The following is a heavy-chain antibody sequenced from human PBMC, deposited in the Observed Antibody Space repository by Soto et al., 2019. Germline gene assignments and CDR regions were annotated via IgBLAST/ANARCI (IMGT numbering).Heavy chain of an antibody. CDR3: ARASVGPPGGGSWIMPFDY. CDR1: GGSISNYY. Sequence: KPSETLSLTCTVSGGSISNYYWSWIRQPAGKGLEWIGRIYTGGSTNYNPSLKSRVTMSTDTSKNQFSLRLTPVTAADTAVYYCARASVGPPGGGSWIMPFDYWGQGALVTVSS. D-gene: IGHD2-15*01. V-gene: IGHV4-4*07. J-gene: IGHJ4*02. CDR2: IYTGGST.